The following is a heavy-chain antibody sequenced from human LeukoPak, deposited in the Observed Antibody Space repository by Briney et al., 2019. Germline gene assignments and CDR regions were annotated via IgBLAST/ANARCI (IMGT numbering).Heavy chain of an antibody. CDR2: INPNSGGT. CDR1: GYTFTGYY. V-gene: IGHV1-2*06. D-gene: IGHD3-22*01. J-gene: IGHJ5*02. CDR3: AREGFYYDSSGYFNWFDP. Sequence: AASVKVSCEASGYTFTGYYMHWVRQAPGQGLEWMGRINPNSGGTNYAQKFQGRVTMTRDTSISTAYMELSRLRSDDTAVYYCAREGFYYDSSGYFNWFDPWGQGTLVTVSS.